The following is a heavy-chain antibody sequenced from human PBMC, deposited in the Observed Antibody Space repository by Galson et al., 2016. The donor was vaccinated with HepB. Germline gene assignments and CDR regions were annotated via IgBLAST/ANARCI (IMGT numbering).Heavy chain of an antibody. CDR2: IYPGESDT. V-gene: IGHV5-51*01. J-gene: IGHJ4*02. Sequence: QSGAEVKKPGESLTISCTGSGYSFTNYWIAWVRQLPGKGLEWMGIIYPGESDTRYSTSFKGPVTISADKSISTAYLQWSSLKASDTAMYYCGRPSSVVNDSPHDYWGQRTLVTVSS. CDR3: GRPSSVVNDSPHDY. CDR1: GYSFTNYW. D-gene: IGHD2-21*02.